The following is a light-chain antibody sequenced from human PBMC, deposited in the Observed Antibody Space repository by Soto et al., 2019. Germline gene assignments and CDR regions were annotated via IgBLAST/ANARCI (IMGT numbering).Light chain of an antibody. CDR2: LGS. CDR3: LQALQTLDA. CDR1: QSLLHSNGYNY. V-gene: IGKV2-28*01. Sequence: EIVMTQSPLSLPVTPGEPASISCRSSQSLLHSNGYNYLDWYLQKPGQSPQLLIYLGSNRASGVPDRFRGSGSGTDFTLNISRVEAEDVGVYYCLQALQTLDAFGQGTRLEIK. J-gene: IGKJ5*01.